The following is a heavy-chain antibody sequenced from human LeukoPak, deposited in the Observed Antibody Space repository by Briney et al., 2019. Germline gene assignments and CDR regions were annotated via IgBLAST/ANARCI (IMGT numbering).Heavy chain of an antibody. J-gene: IGHJ4*02. CDR1: GLTFSRYW. Sequence: QSGGSLRLSRAPSGLTFSRYWMHWVRQDPRKGLVWVSRINSDGTTTPYADSVKGRFTISRDNAKNTVYLQMNSLGAEDTSVYYCARGGYLDYCTDGECYSYFWGQGTLVTVSS. CDR3: ARGGYLDYCTDGECYSYF. V-gene: IGHV3-74*01. CDR2: INSDGTTT. D-gene: IGHD2-8*01.